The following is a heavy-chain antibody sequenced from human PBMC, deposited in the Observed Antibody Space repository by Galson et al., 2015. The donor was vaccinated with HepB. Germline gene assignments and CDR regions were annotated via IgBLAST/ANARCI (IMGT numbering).Heavy chain of an antibody. CDR1: GFTFSSYS. CDR2: ISTSSSII. J-gene: IGHJ4*02. Sequence: SLRLSCAASGFTFSSYSMNWVRQAPGKGLEWVSYISTSSSIIYYADSVKGRFTISRDNAKKSLYLQMNSLRAEDTAVYFCARKGGSRYFDFWGPGTLVTRPS. V-gene: IGHV3-48*01. D-gene: IGHD3-16*01. CDR3: ARKGGSRYFDF.